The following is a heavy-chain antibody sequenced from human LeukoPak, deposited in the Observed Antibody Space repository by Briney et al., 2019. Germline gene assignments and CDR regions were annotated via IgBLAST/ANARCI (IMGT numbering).Heavy chain of an antibody. D-gene: IGHD1-14*01. CDR3: VCGSGYFFDY. J-gene: IGHJ4*02. CDR2: IYSTVTT. Sequence: SETLSLTCTVSGASIRRSSNYYWGWIRQAPGKGLEWIGTIYSTVTTYHNPSLKSRLTISVDTSKNQFSLKLTSVTAADTAVFYCVCGSGYFFDYWGQGTLVTVSS. CDR1: GASIRRSSNYY. V-gene: IGHV4-39*01.